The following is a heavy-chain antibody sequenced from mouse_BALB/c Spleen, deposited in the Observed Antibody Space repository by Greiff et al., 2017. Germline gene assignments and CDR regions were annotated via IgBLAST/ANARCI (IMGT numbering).Heavy chain of an antibody. D-gene: IGHD3-2*01. V-gene: IGHV1-20*01. Sequence: EVQLQQSGPELVKPGASVKISCKASGYSFTGYFMNWVMQSHGKSLEWIGRINPYNGDTFYNQKFKGKATLTADKSSSTAYMQLSSLTSEDSAVYFCARSPKTAEVWFAYWGQGTLVTVSA. J-gene: IGHJ3*01. CDR2: INPYNGDT. CDR3: ARSPKTAEVWFAY. CDR1: GYSFTGYF.